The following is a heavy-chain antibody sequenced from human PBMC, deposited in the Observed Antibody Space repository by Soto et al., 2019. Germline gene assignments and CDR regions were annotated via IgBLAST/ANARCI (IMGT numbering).Heavy chain of an antibody. CDR2: INAGNGNT. J-gene: IGHJ4*02. D-gene: IGHD3-9*01. V-gene: IGHV1-3*01. Sequence: ASVKVSCKASGYTFTSYAMHWVRQAPGQRLEWMGWINAGNGNTKYSQKFQGRVTITRDTSASTAYMELSSLRSEDTAVYYCARSHYDILTPGYFDYWGQGTLVTVSS. CDR3: ARSHYDILTPGYFDY. CDR1: GYTFTSYA.